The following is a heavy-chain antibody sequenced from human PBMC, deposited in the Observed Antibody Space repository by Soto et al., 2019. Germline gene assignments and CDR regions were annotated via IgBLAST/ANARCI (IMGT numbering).Heavy chain of an antibody. V-gene: IGHV1-69*01. CDR2: IIPMYNKP. D-gene: IGHD6-19*01. CDR3: ARGDSGGYYYAMDV. J-gene: IGHJ6*02. CDR1: GGTFTTYA. Sequence: QVQLVQSGAEVKKPGSSVRVSCPASGGTFTTYAFNWVRQAPGQGLEWMGGIIPMYNKPNYSPNFLGRVTISADPSTSTAYMELTTLRSEDTAVYFCARGDSGGYYYAMDVWGQGTTVTVSS.